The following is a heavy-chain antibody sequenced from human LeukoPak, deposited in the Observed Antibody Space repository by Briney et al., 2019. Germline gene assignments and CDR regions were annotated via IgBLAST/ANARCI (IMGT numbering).Heavy chain of an antibody. CDR3: ARTVEPAYQVSDAFDI. CDR1: GDSISTYY. Sequence: PSETLSLTCSVSGDSISTYYWSWIRQPAGKGLEWIGRIYPTGTTNYNPSLESRVTMSLDTSKTQFSLKLSSVTAADTAMYYCARTVEPAYQVSDAFDIWGQGTMVSVSS. V-gene: IGHV4-4*07. J-gene: IGHJ3*02. CDR2: IYPTGTT. D-gene: IGHD2-2*01.